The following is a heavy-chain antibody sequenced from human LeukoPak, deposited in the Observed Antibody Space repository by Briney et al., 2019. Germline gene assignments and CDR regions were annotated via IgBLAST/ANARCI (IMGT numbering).Heavy chain of an antibody. V-gene: IGHV4-34*01. J-gene: IGHJ4*02. CDR1: GGSFSGNY. D-gene: IGHD6-19*01. Sequence: SETLSLTCAVYGGSFSGNYWSWIRQPPGKGLEWIGEINHSGSTNYNPSLKSRVTISVDTSKNQFSLKLSSVTAADTAVYYCARGIAVAGTGLDYWGQGTLVTVSS. CDR2: INHSGST. CDR3: ARGIAVAGTGLDY.